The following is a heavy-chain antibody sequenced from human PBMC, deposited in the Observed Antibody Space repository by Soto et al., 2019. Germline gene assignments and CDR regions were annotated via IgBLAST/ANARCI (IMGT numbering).Heavy chain of an antibody. Sequence: QVQLQESGPGLVKPSQTLSLTCTVSGGSIRTVDYWWSWIRQSPDMGLEWIGHIYDGGRTYNNPSLESRVTRSVDTSKSQFSLTLSSASAADTAVYYCARGPSGGKVDSWGQGTLVTVSS. CDR3: ARGPSGGKVDS. V-gene: IGHV4-30-4*01. D-gene: IGHD3-16*01. J-gene: IGHJ4*02. CDR2: IYDGGRT. CDR1: GGSIRTVDYW.